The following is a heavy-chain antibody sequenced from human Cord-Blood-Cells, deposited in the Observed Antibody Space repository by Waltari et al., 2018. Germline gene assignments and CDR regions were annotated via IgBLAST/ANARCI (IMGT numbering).Heavy chain of an antibody. D-gene: IGHD3-22*01. V-gene: IGHV3-73*02. CDR3: TSLHYYDSSGYYY. Sequence: EVQLVESGGGLVQPGGSLKLSCAASGFTFSGSAMHWVRQASGKGLEWVGLSRSKANSYATAYAASVKGRCSISRDDSKNTAYLQMNSLKTEDTAVYYCTSLHYYDSSGYYYWGQGTLVTVSS. CDR1: GFTFSGSA. CDR2: SRSKANSYAT. J-gene: IGHJ4*02.